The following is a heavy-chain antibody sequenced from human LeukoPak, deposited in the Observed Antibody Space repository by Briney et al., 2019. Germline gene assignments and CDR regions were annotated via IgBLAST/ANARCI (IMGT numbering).Heavy chain of an antibody. Sequence: PGGSLRLSCAASGFTFSNFGMNWVRQAPGKGLEWVAVIWYDGNNKYYADSVKGRFTISRDNSKKTLYLQLNSLRAEDAAVYYCARDKDVSGYFSYFDYWGQGTLVTVSP. CDR3: ARDKDVSGYFSYFDY. CDR2: IWYDGNNK. V-gene: IGHV3-33*01. CDR1: GFTFSNFG. D-gene: IGHD3-22*01. J-gene: IGHJ4*02.